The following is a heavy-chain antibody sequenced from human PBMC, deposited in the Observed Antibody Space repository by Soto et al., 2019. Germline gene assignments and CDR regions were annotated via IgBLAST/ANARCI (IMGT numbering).Heavy chain of an antibody. CDR3: ARDVAPVDTDMVKGCFDP. Sequence: ASLKVSCKASGYTFTSYAMHWVRQAPGQRLEWMGWINAGNGNTKYSQKFQGRVTITRDTSASTAYMELSSLRSEDTAVYYCARDVAPVDTDMVKGCFDPWGQGTLVTVSS. D-gene: IGHD5-18*01. CDR1: GYTFTSYA. V-gene: IGHV1-3*01. CDR2: INAGNGNT. J-gene: IGHJ5*02.